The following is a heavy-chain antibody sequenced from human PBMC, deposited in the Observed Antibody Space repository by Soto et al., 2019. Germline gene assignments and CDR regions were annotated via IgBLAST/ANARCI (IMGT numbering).Heavy chain of an antibody. V-gene: IGHV5-51*01. CDR3: ARFVSLPQPIDS. CDR1: GYTFTNYW. CDR2: IFPRDFEV. J-gene: IGHJ5*01. D-gene: IGHD3-16*01. Sequence: PGESLKISCQTSGYTFTNYWIGWVRQMPGGGLEWRGYIFPRDFEVRYSPSFEGQVTISADRSTATAFLQWRSIEASDSALYFCARFVSLPQPIDSWGQGTPVTVSS.